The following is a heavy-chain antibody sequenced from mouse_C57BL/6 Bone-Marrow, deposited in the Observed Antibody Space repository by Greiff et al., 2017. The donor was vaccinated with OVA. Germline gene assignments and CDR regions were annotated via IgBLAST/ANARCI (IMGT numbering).Heavy chain of an antibody. CDR2: IDPEDGDT. V-gene: IGHV14-1*01. CDR3: TSPAYYSNYIDY. Sequence: EVQLQQSGAELVRPGASVKLSCTASGFNIKDYYMHWVKQRPEQGLEWIGRIDPEDGDTEYAPKFQGKATMTADTSSNTAYLQLSSLTFEDTAVYYFTSPAYYSNYIDYWGQGTTLTVSS. J-gene: IGHJ2*01. CDR1: GFNIKDYY. D-gene: IGHD2-5*01.